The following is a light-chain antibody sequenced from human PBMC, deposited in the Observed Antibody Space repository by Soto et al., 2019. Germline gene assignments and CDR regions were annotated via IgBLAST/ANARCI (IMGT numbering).Light chain of an antibody. CDR3: QQYNNWPPLT. V-gene: IGKV3-15*01. CDR1: QTIGDT. Sequence: EIVMTQSPATLSASPGGRATLSCRASQTIGDTLAWYQQKPGQAPRLLIYGASSRVTGFPARFSGSGSGTDFTLTIGSLQSEDFAVYYWQQYNNWPPLTFGQGTRLENK. J-gene: IGKJ5*01. CDR2: GAS.